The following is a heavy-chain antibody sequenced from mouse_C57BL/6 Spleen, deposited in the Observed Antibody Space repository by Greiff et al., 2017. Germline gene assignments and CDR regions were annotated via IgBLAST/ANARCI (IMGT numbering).Heavy chain of an antibody. J-gene: IGHJ2*01. CDR3: AKLIVKGGYFDY. V-gene: IGHV1-82*01. CDR2: IYPGDGDT. Sequence: VQLQQSGPELVKPGASVKISCKASGYAFSSSWMNWVKQRPGKGLEWIGRIYPGDGDTNYNGKFKGKATLTADKSSSTAYMQLSSLTSEDSAVYFCAKLIVKGGYFDYWGKGTTLTVSS. CDR1: GYAFSSSW. D-gene: IGHD2-5*01.